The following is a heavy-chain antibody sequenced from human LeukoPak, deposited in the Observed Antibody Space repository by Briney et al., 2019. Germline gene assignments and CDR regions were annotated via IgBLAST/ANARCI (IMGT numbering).Heavy chain of an antibody. CDR3: AKGSGEWRLWYYIDY. J-gene: IGHJ4*02. CDR1: GGTFSSYA. CDR2: IIPIFGTA. Sequence: GASVKVSCKASGGTFSSYAISWVRQAPGQGLEWMGGIIPIFGTANYAQKFQGRVTITADESTSTAYMELSSLRSEDTAVYYCAKGSGEWRLWYYIDYWGQGTLVTVSS. D-gene: IGHD5-18*01. V-gene: IGHV1-69*13.